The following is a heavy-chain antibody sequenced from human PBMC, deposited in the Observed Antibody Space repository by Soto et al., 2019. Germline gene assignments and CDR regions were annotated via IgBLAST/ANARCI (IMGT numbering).Heavy chain of an antibody. CDR2: IIPIFGTA. V-gene: IGHV1-69*13. D-gene: IGHD3-10*01. Sequence: SVEVSCPSSGGTFRSSAISWVRQDPGQGLEWMGGIIPIFGTANYAQKFQGRVTITADESTSTAYMELSRLRSDDTAVYYCARFKGSGYYGMDGWGQGTTVTVS. CDR3: ARFKGSGYYGMDG. J-gene: IGHJ6*02. CDR1: GGTFRSSA.